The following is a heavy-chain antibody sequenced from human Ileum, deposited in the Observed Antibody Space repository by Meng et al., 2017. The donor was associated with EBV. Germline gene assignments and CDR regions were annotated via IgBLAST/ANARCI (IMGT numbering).Heavy chain of an antibody. J-gene: IGHJ4*02. D-gene: IGHD3-16*01. CDR1: GGSFSGYY. V-gene: IGHV4-34*01. CDR3: ARGGPFHY. CDR2: INHSGST. Sequence: QVQLQQWGAGLLKPPXTLSLTCAVYGGSFSGYYWSWIRQPPGKGLEWIGEINHSGSTNYKPSLKSRVTISVDTSKNQFSLRLSSVTAADSAVHFCARGGPFHYWGQGTLLTVSS.